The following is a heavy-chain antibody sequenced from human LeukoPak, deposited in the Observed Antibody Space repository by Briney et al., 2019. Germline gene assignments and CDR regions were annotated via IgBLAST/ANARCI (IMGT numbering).Heavy chain of an antibody. CDR2: ISGSGGST. J-gene: IGHJ6*03. Sequence: GGSLRLSCAASGFTFSSNGMSWVRQPPGKGMEWVSAISGSGGSTYYADSVKGRFTISRDNSKNTLYLQMNSLRAEDTAVYYCARGIELGIGYYYYYMDVWGKGTTVTISS. CDR1: GFTFSSNG. CDR3: ARGIELGIGYYYYYMDV. D-gene: IGHD7-27*01. V-gene: IGHV3-23*01.